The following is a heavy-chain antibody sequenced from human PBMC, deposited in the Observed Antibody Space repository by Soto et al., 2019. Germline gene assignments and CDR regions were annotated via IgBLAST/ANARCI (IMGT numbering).Heavy chain of an antibody. CDR1: GGSFSGYY. CDR2: INHSGST. D-gene: IGHD3-9*01. CDR3: ARVGLEYYDILTGYLYYYYMDV. Sequence: PSETLSLTCAVYGGSFSGYYWSWIRQPPGKGLEWIGEINHSGSTNYNPSLKSRVTISVDTSKNQFSLKLSSVTAADTAVYYCARVGLEYYDILTGYLYYYYMDVWGKGTTVTVS. V-gene: IGHV4-34*01. J-gene: IGHJ6*03.